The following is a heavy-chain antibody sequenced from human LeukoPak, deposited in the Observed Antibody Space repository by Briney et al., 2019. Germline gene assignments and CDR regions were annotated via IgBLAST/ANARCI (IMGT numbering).Heavy chain of an antibody. D-gene: IGHD3-16*01. Sequence: GGSLRLSCAASGFIFSSYWMSWVRQAPGKGLEWVANIKQDGSEKYYVDSVKGRFTISRDDSKNTLYLQMNSLRAEDTAVYYCAREPGDLGYWGQGTLVTVSS. V-gene: IGHV3-7*03. J-gene: IGHJ4*02. CDR2: IKQDGSEK. CDR1: GFIFSSYW. CDR3: AREPGDLGY.